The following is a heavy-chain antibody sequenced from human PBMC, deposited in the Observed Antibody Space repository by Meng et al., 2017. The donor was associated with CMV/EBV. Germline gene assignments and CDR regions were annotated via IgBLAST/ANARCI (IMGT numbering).Heavy chain of an antibody. J-gene: IGHJ4*02. D-gene: IGHD2-21*01. CDR2: IYHTGST. CDR1: GDSISSRNW. V-gene: IGHV4-4*02. CDR3: ASAILRELIDY. Sequence: TLSLTCGVSGDSISSRNWWSWVRQPPGKGLEWIGEIYHTGSTNYNPSLKSRITISVDKSKNLLSLKLSSVTAADTAVYYCASAILRELIDYWGQGTLVTVSS.